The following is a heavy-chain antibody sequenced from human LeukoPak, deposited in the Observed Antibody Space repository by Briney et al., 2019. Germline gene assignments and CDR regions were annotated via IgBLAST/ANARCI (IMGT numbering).Heavy chain of an antibody. CDR3: AKYSAGAGVS. CDR1: GFTFSSYS. CDR2: ISGSGGST. V-gene: IGHV3-23*01. J-gene: IGHJ5*02. Sequence: GGSLRLSCAASGFTFSSYSMNWVRQAPGKGLEWVSVISGSGGSTYYADSVKGRFTISRDNSKNTLELQMNSLRAEDTAVYYCAKYSAGAGVSWGQGTLASVSS. D-gene: IGHD2-15*01.